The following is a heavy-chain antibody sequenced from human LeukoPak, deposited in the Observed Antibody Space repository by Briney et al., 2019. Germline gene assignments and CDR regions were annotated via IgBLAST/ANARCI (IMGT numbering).Heavy chain of an antibody. CDR3: ARSGLYYYYYYMDV. CDR2: IYSGGST. D-gene: IGHD3-10*01. Sequence: PGGSLRLSCAASGFTVSSNDMSWVRQAPGKGLEWVSVIYSGGSTYYADSVKGRFTISRDNSKNTLYLQMNSLRAEDTAVYYCARSGLYYYYYYMDVWGKGTTVTVSS. J-gene: IGHJ6*03. V-gene: IGHV3-53*01. CDR1: GFTVSSND.